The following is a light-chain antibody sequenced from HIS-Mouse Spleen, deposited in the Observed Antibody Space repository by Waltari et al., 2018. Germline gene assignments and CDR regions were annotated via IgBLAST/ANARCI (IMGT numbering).Light chain of an antibody. CDR2: EDS. J-gene: IGLJ2*01. CDR1: ALPKKY. V-gene: IGLV3-10*01. Sequence: SYELTQPPSVSVSPVPTARITCSGDALPKKYAYWYQQKSGQAPVLVIYEDSKRPSGIPERFSGSSSGTMATLTISGAQVEDEAVYYCYSTDSSGNHRVFGGGTKLTVL. CDR3: YSTDSSGNHRV.